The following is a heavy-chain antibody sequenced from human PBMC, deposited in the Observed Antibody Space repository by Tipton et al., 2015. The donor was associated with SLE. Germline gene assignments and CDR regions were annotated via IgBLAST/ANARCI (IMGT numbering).Heavy chain of an antibody. Sequence: QSGAEVKKPGASVKVSCKASGYTFTSYDINWVRQAPGQGLEWMGMFSDEKFQGRLTMTWDTSSSTAYMELSSLRSEDTAVFYCARELTTMTTGWFDLWGQGTLVTVSS. CDR3: ARELTTMTTGWFDL. CDR2: FSD. D-gene: IGHD4-17*01. CDR1: GYTFTSYD. V-gene: IGHV1-8*01. J-gene: IGHJ5*02.